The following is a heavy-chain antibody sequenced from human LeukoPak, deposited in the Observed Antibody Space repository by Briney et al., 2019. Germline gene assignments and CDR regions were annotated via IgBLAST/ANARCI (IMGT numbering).Heavy chain of an antibody. Sequence: ASVPVSCKASGYSFTSYYIHWVRRAPGQGLEWMGIINPSGGSTTYAQKFQGKVTLTRDTSTSTVYMELSSLRSEDTAVYYCARSYYDDSSGASIAFDIWGQGTMLTVSS. V-gene: IGHV1-46*01. CDR2: INPSGGST. CDR1: GYSFTSYY. J-gene: IGHJ3*02. CDR3: ARSYYDDSSGASIAFDI. D-gene: IGHD3-22*01.